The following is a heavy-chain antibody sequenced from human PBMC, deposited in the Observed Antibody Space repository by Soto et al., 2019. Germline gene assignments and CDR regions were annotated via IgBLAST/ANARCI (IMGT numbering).Heavy chain of an antibody. Sequence: QVQLVQSGAEVKKPGASVKVSCKASGYTFTSYYIHWVRQAPGQGLEWMGIINPSGGGTSYAQKFQGRVTMNKDTSTSTVYIELSRLRSEDKAVYYCARDRNGRDYYDSSCHLNWFDHWGQGTLVTVSS. V-gene: IGHV1-46*01. CDR2: INPSGGGT. CDR3: ARDRNGRDYYDSSCHLNWFDH. CDR1: GYTFTSYY. J-gene: IGHJ5*02. D-gene: IGHD3-22*01.